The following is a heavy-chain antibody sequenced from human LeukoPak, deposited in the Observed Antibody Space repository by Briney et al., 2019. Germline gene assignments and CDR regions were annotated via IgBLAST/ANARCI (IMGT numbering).Heavy chain of an antibody. CDR1: GFTVSSNY. V-gene: IGHV3-53*01. Sequence: GGSLRLSCAASGFTVSSNYMSWVRQAPGKGLEWFSVIYSGGSTYYADSVKGRFTISRDNSKNTLYLQMNSLRAEDTAVYYCARDRRIVGATDAFDIWGQGTMVTVSS. CDR3: ARDRRIVGATDAFDI. CDR2: IYSGGST. J-gene: IGHJ3*02. D-gene: IGHD1-26*01.